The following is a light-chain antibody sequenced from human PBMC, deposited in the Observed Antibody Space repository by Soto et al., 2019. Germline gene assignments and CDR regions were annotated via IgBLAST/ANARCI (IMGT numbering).Light chain of an antibody. J-gene: IGLJ2*01. CDR3: QSYDSSLSGYVV. CDR2: GHS. V-gene: IGLV1-40*01. CDR1: SSNIGAGYD. Sequence: QSVLTQPPSVSGAPGQRVTISCTGSSSNIGAGYDVHWYQQLPGTAPKLLIYGHSNRPSGVPDRLSGSKSGTSASLAITGLQAEDEADYYCQSYDSSLSGYVVFGGGTKLTVL.